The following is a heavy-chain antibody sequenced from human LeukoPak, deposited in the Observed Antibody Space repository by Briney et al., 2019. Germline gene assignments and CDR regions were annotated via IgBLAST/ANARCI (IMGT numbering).Heavy chain of an antibody. V-gene: IGHV4-39*01. CDR1: GGSISSSPYY. CDR3: ARHYLSDGILSTFDP. J-gene: IGHJ5*02. D-gene: IGHD2-2*01. Sequence: SETLSLTCTVSGGSISSSPYYWSWIRQPPGKGLERIGTIYYRGSTYSNPSLNSRVTISLDTSKNQFSLRLRSVTAADTALYYCARHYLSDGILSTFDPWGQGTLVTVSS. CDR2: IYYRGST.